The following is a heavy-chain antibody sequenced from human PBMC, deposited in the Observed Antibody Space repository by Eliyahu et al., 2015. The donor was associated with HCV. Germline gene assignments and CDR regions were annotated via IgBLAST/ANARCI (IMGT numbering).Heavy chain of an antibody. D-gene: IGHD3-10*01. J-gene: IGHJ4*02. CDR2: IRDDGNYK. CDR1: GFXFNSYG. Sequence: QVQLVESGGGVVQPGGSLXLSCAASGFXFNSYGMHWVRQAPGKGLGWVAFIRDDGNYKYYADSVKGRFTISRDNSKNTLYLQMNSLRTEDTAVYYCAKDYLGGSGSYDYWGQGTLVTVSS. CDR3: AKDYLGGSGSYDY. V-gene: IGHV3-30*02.